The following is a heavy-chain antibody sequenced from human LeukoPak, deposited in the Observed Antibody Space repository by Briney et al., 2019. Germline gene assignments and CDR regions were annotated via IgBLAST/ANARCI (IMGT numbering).Heavy chain of an antibody. CDR2: ISGDGLNT. V-gene: IGHV3-43*02. J-gene: IGHJ6*02. Sequence: PGGSLRLSCEGSGFIFGDFAMHSVRQAPGKGLEWVSLISGDGLNTYYAGSVRGRFTISRDNSKNSLYLQMDGLRSEDTALYFCAKVYAQTFHYYFAMDVWGLGTMVTVSS. CDR1: GFIFGDFA. D-gene: IGHD3-16*01. CDR3: AKVYAQTFHYYFAMDV.